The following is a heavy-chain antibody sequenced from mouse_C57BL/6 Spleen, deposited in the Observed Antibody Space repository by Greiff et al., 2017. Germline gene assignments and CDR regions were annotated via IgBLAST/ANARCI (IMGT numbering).Heavy chain of an antibody. CDR2: ISSGSSTI. J-gene: IGHJ1*03. CDR3: ARSPGSYWYVDV. CDR1: GFTFSDYG. D-gene: IGHD1-1*01. Sequence: EVQVVESGGGLVKPGGSLKLSCAASGFTFSDYGMHWVRQAPEKGLEWVAYISSGSSTIYFADTVKGRVTISRDKAKNTLCLRMTSLRSEDTAMYYCARSPGSYWYVDVWGTGTTVTVSA. V-gene: IGHV5-17*01.